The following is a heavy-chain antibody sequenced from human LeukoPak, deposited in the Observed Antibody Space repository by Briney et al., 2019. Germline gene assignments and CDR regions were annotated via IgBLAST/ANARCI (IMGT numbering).Heavy chain of an antibody. J-gene: IGHJ4*02. CDR1: GFTFSNCA. CDR2: MSGSGDKT. D-gene: IGHD6-19*01. CDR3: ARDPRAVGPGGNDY. Sequence: GGSLRLSCAASGFTFSNCAMSWVRQAPGEGLEWISAMSGSGDKTHYADSVRGRFTISRDNSKDTLYLQMSSLRAEDTAVYYCARDPRAVGPGGNDYWGQGTLVTVSS. V-gene: IGHV3-23*01.